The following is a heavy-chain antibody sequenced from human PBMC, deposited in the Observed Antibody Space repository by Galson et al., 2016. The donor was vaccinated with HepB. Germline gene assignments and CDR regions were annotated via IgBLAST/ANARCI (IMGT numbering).Heavy chain of an antibody. CDR1: GDSVSDSSVA. Sequence: CAISGDSVSDSSVAWNWIRQSPSRGLEWLGRTYYRSKWYNDYAVSVQGRITINPDTSKNQFSLHLNSVTPEDTAVYYCARGNDIVVVPPAFDSWGQGTLVAVSS. CDR2: TYYRSKWYN. J-gene: IGHJ4*02. D-gene: IGHD2-2*01. CDR3: ARGNDIVVVPPAFDS. V-gene: IGHV6-1*01.